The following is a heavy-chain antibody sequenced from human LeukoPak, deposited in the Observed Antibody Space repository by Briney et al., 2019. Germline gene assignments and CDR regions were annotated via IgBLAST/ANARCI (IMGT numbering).Heavy chain of an antibody. CDR1: GGSISSYY. V-gene: IGHV4-59*01. CDR3: ARGPTRYYFDY. CDR2: IYYSGRT. J-gene: IGHJ4*02. Sequence: PSETLSLTCTVSGGSISSYYCSWIRQPPGKGLERIGYIYYSGRTNYNPSLKSRVTMSVDTSKNQFSLKLSSVTAADTAFYYCARGPTRYYFDYWGQGTLVTVSS. D-gene: IGHD5-12*01.